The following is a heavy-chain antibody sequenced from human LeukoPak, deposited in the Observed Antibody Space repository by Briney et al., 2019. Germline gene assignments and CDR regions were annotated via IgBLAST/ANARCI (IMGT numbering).Heavy chain of an antibody. D-gene: IGHD5-12*01. CDR3: ASEQPYGGYAPNYFDC. J-gene: IGHJ4*02. Sequence: PSETLSLTCTVSAGSISSYYWSWIRQPPGKGLEWIGYIYYSGSTNYNPSLKSRATISVDTFKNQFSLKLSSVTAADTAVYYCASEQPYGGYAPNYFDCWGQGTLVTVSS. V-gene: IGHV4-59*01. CDR1: AGSISSYY. CDR2: IYYSGST.